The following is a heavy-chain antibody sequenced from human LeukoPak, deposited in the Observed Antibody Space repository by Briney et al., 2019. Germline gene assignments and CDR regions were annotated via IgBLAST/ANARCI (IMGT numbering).Heavy chain of an antibody. Sequence: GESLRLSCAASGFTFSRYWIHWVRQAPGKGLEWVSRINPDGSTTTYADSVKGRFTISRDNAKNTVYLQMNSLRAEDTAVYYCAREKLSSPDAFDIWGQGTMVTVST. CDR3: AREKLSSPDAFDI. CDR1: GFTFSRYW. V-gene: IGHV3-74*01. D-gene: IGHD6-13*01. J-gene: IGHJ3*02. CDR2: INPDGSTT.